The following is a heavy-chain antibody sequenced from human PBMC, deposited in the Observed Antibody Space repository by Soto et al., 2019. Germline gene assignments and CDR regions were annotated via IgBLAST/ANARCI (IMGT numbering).Heavy chain of an antibody. Sequence: QVQLQESGPGLVKPSGTLSLTCAVSGGSISSSNWWRWVRQPPGQGLEWIGEIYHSGSTNYNPSLKSRVTMSVDKSKNQFSLKLSSVTAADTAVYYCARGLSTLSHLDYWGQGTLVTVSS. CDR3: ARGLSTLSHLDY. CDR1: GGSISSSNW. J-gene: IGHJ4*02. D-gene: IGHD3-16*02. V-gene: IGHV4-4*02. CDR2: IYHSGST.